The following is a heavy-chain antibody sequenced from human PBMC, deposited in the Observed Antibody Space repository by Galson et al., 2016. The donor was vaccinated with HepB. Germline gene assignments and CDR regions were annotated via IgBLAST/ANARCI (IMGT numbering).Heavy chain of an antibody. D-gene: IGHD1-26*01. J-gene: IGHJ5*02. CDR3: AGDRARSGSAYNGLDP. V-gene: IGHV1-2*06. CDR2: INPNSGGT. Sequence: SVKVSCKASGNTFTGFYIHWVRQAPGQGLEWMGRINPNSGGTNYAQKFQGRVTLTRDTSISTAYLELSRLRSDDTAVYYCAGDRARSGSAYNGLDPWGQGTLVTVSS. CDR1: GNTFTGFY.